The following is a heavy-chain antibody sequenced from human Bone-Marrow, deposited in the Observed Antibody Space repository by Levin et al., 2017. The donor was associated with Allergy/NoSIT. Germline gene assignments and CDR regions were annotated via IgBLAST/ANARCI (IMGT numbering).Heavy chain of an antibody. CDR2: ISSSGISI. CDR3: ARDVTDTSASYAFDV. J-gene: IGHJ3*01. Sequence: GGSLRLSCEASGFSMRDYLMTWIRQVPGKGFEWISYISSSGISIYSADSVRGRFSISRDIATNSLYLQMTGLRVDDTAVYYCARDVTDTSASYAFDVWGPGTVVTGSS. V-gene: IGHV3-11*01. D-gene: IGHD2-21*02. CDR1: GFSMRDYL.